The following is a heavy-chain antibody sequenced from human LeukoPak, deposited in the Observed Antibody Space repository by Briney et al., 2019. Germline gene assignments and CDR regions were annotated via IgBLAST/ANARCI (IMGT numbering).Heavy chain of an antibody. Sequence: SETLSLTCTVSGGSISSHYWSWIRQPPGKGLEWIGYIYYSGGTNYNPSLKSRVTISVDTSKNQFSLKLSSVTAADTAVYYCARGGVGAMGKWFDPWGQGTLVTVSS. V-gene: IGHV4-59*11. J-gene: IGHJ5*02. D-gene: IGHD1-26*01. CDR3: ARGGVGAMGKWFDP. CDR2: IYYSGGT. CDR1: GGSISSHY.